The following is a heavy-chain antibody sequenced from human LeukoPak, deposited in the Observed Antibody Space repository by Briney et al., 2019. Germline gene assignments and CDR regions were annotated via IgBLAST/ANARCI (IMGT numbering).Heavy chain of an antibody. CDR1: GFNFSNYW. J-gene: IGHJ4*02. CDR3: ARALSHCLDY. D-gene: IGHD3-16*01. Sequence: PGGSLRLSCVVSGFNFSNYWMNWVRQAPGKGPEWVANIKHDGSEKYYVDSVKGRFSISRDNAKKSLNLQMNSLRAEDTAVYYCARALSHCLDYWGQGTLVTVSS. CDR2: IKHDGSEK. V-gene: IGHV3-7*01.